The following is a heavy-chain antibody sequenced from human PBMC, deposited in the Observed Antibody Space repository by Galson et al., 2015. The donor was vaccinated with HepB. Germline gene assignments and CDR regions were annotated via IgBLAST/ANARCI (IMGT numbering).Heavy chain of an antibody. CDR2: IYYSGST. CDR3: ARDRQQLVPDLDAFDI. CDR1: GGSISSSSYY. D-gene: IGHD6-13*01. J-gene: IGHJ3*02. V-gene: IGHV4-39*07. Sequence: TLSLTCTVSGGSISSSSYYWGWIRQPPGKGLEWIGSIYYSGSTYYNPSLKSRVTISVDTSKNQFSLKLSSVTAADTAVYYCARDRQQLVPDLDAFDIWGQGTMVTVSS.